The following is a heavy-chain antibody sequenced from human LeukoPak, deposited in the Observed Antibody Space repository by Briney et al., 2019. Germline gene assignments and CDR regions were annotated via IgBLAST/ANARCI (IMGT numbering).Heavy chain of an antibody. J-gene: IGHJ4*02. D-gene: IGHD6-19*01. CDR1: ESAFSSYE. Sequence: PGGSLRLSCTTYESAFSSYEMNWICQAPGKGLEWVSYISNTGNTIYYTDSVKGRFTISRDNAKNSLYLQMNSLRDEDTALYYCAGGLGSGWRYWGQGTPVTVSS. CDR2: ISNTGNTI. CDR3: AGGLGSGWRY. V-gene: IGHV3-48*03.